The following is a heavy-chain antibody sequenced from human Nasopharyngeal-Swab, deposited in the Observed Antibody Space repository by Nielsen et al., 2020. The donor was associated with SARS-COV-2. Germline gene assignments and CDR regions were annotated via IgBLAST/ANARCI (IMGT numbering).Heavy chain of an antibody. CDR2: IYYSGST. Sequence: SETLSLTYTVSGGSISSSSYYWVWIRQPPGKGLEWIGSIYYSGSTYYNPSLKSRVTISVDTSKNQFSLKLSSVTAADTAVYYCARERGRGGIWNYYYYYMDVWGKGTTVTVSS. CDR3: ARERGRGGIWNYYYYYMDV. CDR1: GGSISSSSYY. D-gene: IGHD3-10*01. J-gene: IGHJ6*03. V-gene: IGHV4-39*07.